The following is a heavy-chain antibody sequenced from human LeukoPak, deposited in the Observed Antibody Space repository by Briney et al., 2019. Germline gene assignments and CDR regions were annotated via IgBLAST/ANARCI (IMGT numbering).Heavy chain of an antibody. CDR2: ISGSGSGGST. CDR3: ARDSIVGATTAMDY. J-gene: IGHJ4*02. V-gene: IGHV3-23*01. CDR1: GFTFSSSA. D-gene: IGHD1-26*01. Sequence: PGGSLRLSCAASGFTFSSSAMSWVRQAPGKGLEWVSSISGSGSGGSTYYADSVKGRFAISRDNSKNTLYLQMNSLRAEDTAVYYCARDSIVGATTAMDYWGQGTLVTVSS.